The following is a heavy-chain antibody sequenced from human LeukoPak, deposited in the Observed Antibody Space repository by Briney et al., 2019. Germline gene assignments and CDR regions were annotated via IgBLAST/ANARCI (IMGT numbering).Heavy chain of an antibody. CDR3: ARLSYDSGTHYTCYEY. V-gene: IGHV3-23*01. D-gene: IGHD3-10*01. CDR1: GFTFSSYD. CDR2: ISGSGVST. J-gene: IGHJ4*02. Sequence: TGGSLRLSCAASGFTFSSYDMNWVRQAPGKGLEWVSGISGSGVSTYYADSVKGRFTISRDNAKNSVYLQMNSLRADDTAVYYCARLSYDSGTHYTCYEYWGQGTLVTVSS.